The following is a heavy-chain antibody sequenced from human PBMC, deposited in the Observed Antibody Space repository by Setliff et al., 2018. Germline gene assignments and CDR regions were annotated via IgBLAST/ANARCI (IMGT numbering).Heavy chain of an antibody. CDR3: AGLFRDGWNYFDS. D-gene: IGHD2-21*01. V-gene: IGHV4-39*02. J-gene: IGHJ4*02. Sequence: SETLSLTCIVSSGSISTSNYFWGWVRQPPGRGLEWVGSMYSSGTTNYNPSLKSRVTMSVDTSKSLLSLKLSSVTTTDTAVYYCAGLFRDGWNYFDSWGQGTLVTVSS. CDR2: MYSSGTT. CDR1: SGSISTSNYF.